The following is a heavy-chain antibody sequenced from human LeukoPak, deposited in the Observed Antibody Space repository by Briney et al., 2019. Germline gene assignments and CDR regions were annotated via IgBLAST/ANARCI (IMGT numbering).Heavy chain of an antibody. CDR1: GFTLSSYW. CDR3: AREDDVRVPPARGDWFDP. D-gene: IGHD2-2*01. Sequence: PGGSLRLSCAASGFTLSSYWMSWVRQAPGKGLEWVANIKQAGSGKNYVDSVKGRFTISRDNAKNSLYLQMNSLRAEDTAVYYCAREDDVRVPPARGDWFDPWGQGTLVTVSS. V-gene: IGHV3-7*01. J-gene: IGHJ5*02. CDR2: IKQAGSGK.